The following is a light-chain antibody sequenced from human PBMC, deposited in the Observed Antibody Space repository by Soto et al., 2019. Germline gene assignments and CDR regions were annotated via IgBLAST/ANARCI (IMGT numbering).Light chain of an antibody. J-gene: IGLJ2*01. CDR1: SSDVGGYNY. CDR2: DVS. Sequence: QSALTQPASVSGSPGQSITISCTGTSSDVGGYNYVSWYQQHPGKAPKLMIYDVSNRPSGVANCFSGSTSGNTASLTISGLQADDEADYYCSSYTSSSTLVFGGGTKLTVL. V-gene: IGLV2-14*01. CDR3: SSYTSSSTLV.